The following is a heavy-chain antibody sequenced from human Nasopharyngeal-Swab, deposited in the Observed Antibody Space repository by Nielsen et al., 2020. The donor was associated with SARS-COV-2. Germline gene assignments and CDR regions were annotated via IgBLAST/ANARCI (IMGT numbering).Heavy chain of an antibody. V-gene: IGHV3-30*18. D-gene: IGHD3-22*01. CDR1: GFTFSSYG. Sequence: GESLKISCAASGFTFSSYGMHWVRQAPGKGLEWVAVISYDGSNKYYADFVKGRFTISRDNSKNTLYLQMNSLRAEDTAVYYCAKDYSYYDSSGYPITFDYWGQGTLVTVSS. CDR3: AKDYSYYDSSGYPITFDY. J-gene: IGHJ4*02. CDR2: ISYDGSNK.